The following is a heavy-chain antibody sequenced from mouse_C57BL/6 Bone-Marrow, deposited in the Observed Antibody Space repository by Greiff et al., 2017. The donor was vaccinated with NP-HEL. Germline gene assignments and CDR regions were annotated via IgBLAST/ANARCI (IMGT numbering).Heavy chain of an antibody. Sequence: EVQLQQSGTVLARPGASVKMSCKTSGYTFTSYWMHWVKQRPGQGLEWIGAIYPGNSDTSYNQKFKGKAKLTAVTSASTAYMELSSLTNEDSAVYYCTRTGKYYGSSYEVAWFAYWGQGTLVTVSA. J-gene: IGHJ3*01. D-gene: IGHD1-1*01. CDR1: GYTFTSYW. CDR2: IYPGNSDT. V-gene: IGHV1-5*01. CDR3: TRTGKYYGSSYEVAWFAY.